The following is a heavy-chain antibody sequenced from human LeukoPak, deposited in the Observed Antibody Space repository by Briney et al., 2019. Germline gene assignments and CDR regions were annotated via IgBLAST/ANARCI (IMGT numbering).Heavy chain of an antibody. D-gene: IGHD3-22*01. CDR3: ARDCPNYDSSGYYFDY. J-gene: IGHJ4*02. V-gene: IGHV1-69*04. Sequence: SVKVSCKASGGTFSSYTISWVRQAPGQGLEWMGRIIPILGIANYAQKFQGRVTITADKSTSTAYMEPSSLRSEDTAVYYCARDCPNYDSSGYYFDYWGQGTLVTVSS. CDR2: IIPILGIA. CDR1: GGTFSSYT.